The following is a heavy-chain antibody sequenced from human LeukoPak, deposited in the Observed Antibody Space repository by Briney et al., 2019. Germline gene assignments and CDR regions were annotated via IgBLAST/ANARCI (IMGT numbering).Heavy chain of an antibody. CDR2: ISYDGSNK. CDR3: ARDYHYGMDV. J-gene: IGHJ6*02. Sequence: GGFLRLSCAASGFTFSSYAMHWVRQAPGKGLEWVAVISYDGSNKYYADSVKGRFTISRDNSKNTLYLQMNSLRAEDTAVYYCARDYHYGMDVWGQGTTVTVS. V-gene: IGHV3-30*04. CDR1: GFTFSSYA.